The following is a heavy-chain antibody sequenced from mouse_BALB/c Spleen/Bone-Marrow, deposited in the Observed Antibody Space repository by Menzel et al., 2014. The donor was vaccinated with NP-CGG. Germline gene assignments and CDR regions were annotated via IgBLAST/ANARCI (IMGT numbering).Heavy chain of an antibody. CDR2: ILPGSGSI. CDR1: GYTFSSYW. Sequence: QVQLQQSGAELMKPGASVKISCKATGYTFSSYWIEWVKQRPGHGLEWIGEILPGSGSIKYNEKFKGKATFTADTSSNPAYMQLSSLTSEYSAVYYCASPIYYGNYGFAYWGQGTLVTVSA. V-gene: IGHV1-9*01. J-gene: IGHJ3*01. CDR3: ASPIYYGNYGFAY. D-gene: IGHD2-1*01.